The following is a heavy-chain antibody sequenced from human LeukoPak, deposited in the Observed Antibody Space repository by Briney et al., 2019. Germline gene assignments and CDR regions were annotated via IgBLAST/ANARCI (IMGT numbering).Heavy chain of an antibody. V-gene: IGHV3-30*03. D-gene: IGHD3-22*01. CDR2: ISYDGSNK. J-gene: IGHJ4*02. CDR1: GFTFSSYG. Sequence: GCLRLSCAASGFTFSSYGMHWVRQAPGKGLEWVAVISYDGSNKYYADSVKGRFTISRDNSKNTLYLEMNSLRAEDTAVYYCARVYIYDSSGYYYDTGPFDYWGQGTLVTVSS. CDR3: ARVYIYDSSGYYYDTGPFDY.